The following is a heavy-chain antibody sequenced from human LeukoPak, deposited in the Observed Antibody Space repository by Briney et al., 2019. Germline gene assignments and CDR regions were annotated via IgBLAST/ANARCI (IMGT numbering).Heavy chain of an antibody. Sequence: GASVKVSCKASGYTFTSYYMHWVRQAPGQGLEWMGIINPSGGSTSYAQKLQGRVTMTTDTSTSTAYMELRSLRSDDTAVYYCARDLGHYYDSSGFTGDAFDIWGQGTMVTVSS. J-gene: IGHJ3*02. D-gene: IGHD3-22*01. V-gene: IGHV1-46*01. CDR3: ARDLGHYYDSSGFTGDAFDI. CDR1: GYTFTSYY. CDR2: INPSGGST.